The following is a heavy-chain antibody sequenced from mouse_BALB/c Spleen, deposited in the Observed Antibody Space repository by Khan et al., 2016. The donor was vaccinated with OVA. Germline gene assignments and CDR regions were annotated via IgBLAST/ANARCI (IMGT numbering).Heavy chain of an antibody. CDR2: IYPGTDNV. D-gene: IGHD3-2*02. CDR3: AREEALYYFDY. Sequence: QIQLVQSGAELVRPGTSVKLSCKTSGYIFTTYWIHWVKQRSGQGLEWIARIYPGTDNVYYNEKLKDRATLTADKSSSTAYMQLSSLKSEDSAVYFCAREEALYYFDYWGQGTTLTVSS. J-gene: IGHJ2*01. V-gene: IGHV1-76*01. CDR1: GYIFTTYW.